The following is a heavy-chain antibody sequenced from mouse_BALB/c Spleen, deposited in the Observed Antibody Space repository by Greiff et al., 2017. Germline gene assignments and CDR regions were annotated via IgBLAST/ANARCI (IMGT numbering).Heavy chain of an antibody. CDR2: ISSGSSTI. D-gene: IGHD2-1*01. CDR3: ARSYYGNYRDGYAMDY. Sequence: EVKLMESGGGLVQPGGSRKLSCAASGFTFSSFGMHWVRQAPEKGLEWVAYISSGSSTIYYADTVKGRFTISRDNPKNTLFLQMTSLRSEDTAMYYCARSYYGNYRDGYAMDYWGQGTSVTVSS. V-gene: IGHV5-17*02. CDR1: GFTFSSFG. J-gene: IGHJ4*01.